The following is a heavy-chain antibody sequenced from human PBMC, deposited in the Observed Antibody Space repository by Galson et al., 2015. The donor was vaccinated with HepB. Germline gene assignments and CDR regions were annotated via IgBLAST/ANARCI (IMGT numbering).Heavy chain of an antibody. CDR1: GITFNNNA. V-gene: IGHV3-23*01. CDR3: VKHTGCCYGSVDY. J-gene: IGHJ4*02. CDR2: ISATTGNT. D-gene: IGHD2-15*01. Sequence: SLRLSCAASGITFNNNAGSWVRQGPGKGLEWVSTISATTGNTYYADSVKGRFTISRDNSKNTIYLQMNSLRADDTAVYHCVKHTGCCYGSVDYWGPGTLVTASS.